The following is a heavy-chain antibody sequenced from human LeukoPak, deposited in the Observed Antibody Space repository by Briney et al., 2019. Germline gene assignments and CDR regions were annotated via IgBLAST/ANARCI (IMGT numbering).Heavy chain of an antibody. J-gene: IGHJ4*02. CDR2: ISGSSSYI. V-gene: IGHV3-21*04. CDR3: AREVYYYDSSGYYLDY. CDR1: GFTFSGYD. Sequence: GGSLRLSCAASGFTFSGYDMNWVRQAPGKGLEWVSSISGSSSYIYYADSMKGRFTISRDNGKNSLYLQMNSLRAEDTAVYYCAREVYYYDSSGYYLDYWGQGTLVTVSS. D-gene: IGHD3-22*01.